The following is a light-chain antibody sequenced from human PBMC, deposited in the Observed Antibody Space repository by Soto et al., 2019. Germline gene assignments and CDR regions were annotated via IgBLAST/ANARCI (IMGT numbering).Light chain of an antibody. CDR3: GSYTTSYNYV. J-gene: IGLJ1*01. Sequence: QAAQTHPASVSGSPGHSITISCTGTISDVGSYNYVSWYQQYPGKAPKLMIYDVSTRPSGVSDRFSGSKSGNTASLTISGLRAEEEADYYCGSYTTSYNYVFGTGTKVTVL. CDR1: ISDVGSYNY. CDR2: DVS. V-gene: IGLV2-14*03.